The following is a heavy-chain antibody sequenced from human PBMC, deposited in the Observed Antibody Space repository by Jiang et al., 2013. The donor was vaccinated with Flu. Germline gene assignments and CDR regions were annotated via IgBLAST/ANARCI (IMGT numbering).Heavy chain of an antibody. Sequence: LLKPSETLSLTCAVYGGSFSGYYWSWIRQPPGKGLEWIGEINHSGSTNYNPSLKSRVTISVDTSKNQFSLKLSSVTAADTAVYYCARTYYYGSGSYYPRYYYGMDVWGERDHGHRLL. CDR3: ARTYYYGSGSYYPRYYYGMDV. D-gene: IGHD3-10*01. J-gene: IGHJ6*04. V-gene: IGHV4-34*01. CDR1: GGSFSGYY. CDR2: INHSGST.